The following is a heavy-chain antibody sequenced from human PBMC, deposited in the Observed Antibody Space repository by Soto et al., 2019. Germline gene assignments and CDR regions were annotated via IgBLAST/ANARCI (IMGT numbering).Heavy chain of an antibody. CDR1: GGSISSGGYS. J-gene: IGHJ5*02. V-gene: IGHV4-30-2*01. Sequence: QLQLQESGSGLVRPSQTLSLTCAVSGGSISSGGYSWNCIRQPPGKGLEWIGYIFHSGSTLYNPSRRSRVTISVDKAKTPFSLKLSSVTAAGTAVYYCARGQREGNGFDPWGQGTLVTVSS. CDR3: ARGQREGNGFDP. CDR2: IFHSGST.